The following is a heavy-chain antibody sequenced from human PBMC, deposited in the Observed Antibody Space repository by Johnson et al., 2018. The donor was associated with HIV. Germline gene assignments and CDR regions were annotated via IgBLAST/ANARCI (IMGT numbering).Heavy chain of an antibody. Sequence: VQLVESGGGAVQPGRSLRLSCAASGFTFSSYAMHWVRQAPGKGLEYVSAISSNGGSTYYANSVKGRFTISRDNSKNTLYLQMGSLRAEDMAVYYCARGWELLTPAFDIWGQGTMVTVSS. V-gene: IGHV3-64*01. D-gene: IGHD1-26*01. CDR3: ARGWELLTPAFDI. CDR2: ISSNGGST. J-gene: IGHJ3*02. CDR1: GFTFSSYA.